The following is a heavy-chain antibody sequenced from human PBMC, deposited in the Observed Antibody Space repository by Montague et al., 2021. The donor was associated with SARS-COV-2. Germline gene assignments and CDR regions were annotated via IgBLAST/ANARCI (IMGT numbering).Heavy chain of an antibody. D-gene: IGHD6-13*01. V-gene: IGHV4-31*03. CDR1: RGSISSGGNY. CDR3: ARGRRYSSTWYGAFDP. J-gene: IGHJ5*02. Sequence: TLSLTCTVSRGSISSGGNYWSWIRQHPVEGLEWIGYSYYSGSTYYNPSLKSRVSISVDTSKNQFSLKLSSVTAADTAVYYCARGRRYSSTWYGAFDPWGQGMQVTVSS. CDR2: SYYSGST.